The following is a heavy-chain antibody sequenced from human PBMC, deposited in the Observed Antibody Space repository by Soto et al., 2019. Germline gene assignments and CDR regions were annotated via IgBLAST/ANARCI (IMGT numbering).Heavy chain of an antibody. D-gene: IGHD2-2*01. V-gene: IGHV4-34*01. Sequence: QVQLQQWGAGLLKPSEPLSLTCAVYGGSFSGYYWSWIRQPPGKGLEWIGEINHSGSTNYNPSLKSRVTISVDTSKNQFSLKLSSVTAADTAVYYCARGRGYCSSTSCRYYFDYWGQGTLVTVSS. CDR3: ARGRGYCSSTSCRYYFDY. J-gene: IGHJ4*02. CDR1: GGSFSGYY. CDR2: INHSGST.